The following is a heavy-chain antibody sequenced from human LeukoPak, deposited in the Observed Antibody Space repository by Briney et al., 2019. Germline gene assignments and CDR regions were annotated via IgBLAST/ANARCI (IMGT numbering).Heavy chain of an antibody. CDR2: INHSGST. CDR3: ARGGIVVVVAATGWFDP. D-gene: IGHD2-15*01. V-gene: IGHV4-34*01. Sequence: PSETLSLTCAVYGGSFSGYYWSWIRQPPGKGLEWIGEINHSGSTNYNPSLKSRVTISVDTSKNQFSLKLSSVTAADTAVYYCARGGIVVVVAATGWFDPWGQRTLVTVSS. J-gene: IGHJ5*02. CDR1: GGSFSGYY.